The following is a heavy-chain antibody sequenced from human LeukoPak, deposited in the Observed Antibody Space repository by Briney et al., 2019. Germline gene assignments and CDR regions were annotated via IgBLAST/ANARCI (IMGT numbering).Heavy chain of an antibody. V-gene: IGHV4-59*01. CDR2: IYYSGST. Sequence: SETLSLTCTVSGGSISSYYWSWIRQPPGKGLEWIGYIYYSGSTNYNPSLKSRVTISVDTSKNQFSLRLSSVTAADTAVYYCARDVHYGMDVWGQGTTVTVSS. CDR1: GGSISSYY. D-gene: IGHD3-10*02. CDR3: ARDVHYGMDV. J-gene: IGHJ6*02.